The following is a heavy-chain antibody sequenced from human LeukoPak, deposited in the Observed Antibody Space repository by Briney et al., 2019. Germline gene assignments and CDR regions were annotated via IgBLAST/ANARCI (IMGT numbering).Heavy chain of an antibody. CDR2: IYYSGST. J-gene: IGHJ3*02. V-gene: IGHV4-39*07. D-gene: IGHD6-13*01. Sequence: SETLSLTCTVSGGSISSSSYYWGWIRQPPGKGLEWIGRIYYSGSTYYNPSLKSRVTISVDTSKTQFSLKLSSVTAADTAVYYCARSTRNEGLYSSSWFVGTAFDIWGEGTMVTVSS. CDR1: GGSISSSSYY. CDR3: ARSTRNEGLYSSSWFVGTAFDI.